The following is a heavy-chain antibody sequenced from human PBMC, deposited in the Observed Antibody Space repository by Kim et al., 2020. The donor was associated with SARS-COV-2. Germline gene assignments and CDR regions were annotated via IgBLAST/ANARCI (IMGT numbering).Heavy chain of an antibody. D-gene: IGHD5-18*01. CDR3: AGTAMVPPAVDWYFDL. J-gene: IGHJ2*01. Sequence: GESLKISCKGSGYSFTSYWIGWVRQMPGKGLEWMGIIYPGDSDTRYSPSFQGQVTISADKSISTAYLQWSSLKASDTAMYYCAGTAMVPPAVDWYFDLWGRDTLVTVSS. CDR1: GYSFTSYW. CDR2: IYPGDSDT. V-gene: IGHV5-51*01.